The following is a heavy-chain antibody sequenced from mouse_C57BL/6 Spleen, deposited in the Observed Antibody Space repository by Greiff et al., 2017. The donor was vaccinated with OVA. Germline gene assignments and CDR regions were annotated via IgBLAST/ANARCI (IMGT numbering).Heavy chain of an antibody. V-gene: IGHV7-3*01. CDR3: ARQNWYFDY. Sequence: EVMLVESGGGLVQPGGSLSLSCAASGFTFTDYYMSWVRQPPGKALEWLGFIRNKANGYTTEYSASVKGRFTISRDNSQSILYLQIKALGAEDSATYYCARQNWYFDYWGQGTTLTVSS. CDR1: GFTFTDYY. J-gene: IGHJ2*01. CDR2: IRNKANGYTT. D-gene: IGHD4-1*01.